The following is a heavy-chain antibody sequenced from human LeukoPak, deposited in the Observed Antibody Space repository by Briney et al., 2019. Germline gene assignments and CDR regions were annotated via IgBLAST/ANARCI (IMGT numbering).Heavy chain of an antibody. CDR3: ARTPRNGYIEGY. CDR2: INHSGST. Sequence: SETLSLTCAVYGGSFSGYYWSWIRQPPGKGLEWIGEINHSGSTNYNPSLKSRVTISVDTSKNQFSLKLSSVTAADTAVYYCARTPRNGYIEGYWGQGTLVTVSS. J-gene: IGHJ4*02. V-gene: IGHV4-34*01. CDR1: GGSFSGYY. D-gene: IGHD5-24*01.